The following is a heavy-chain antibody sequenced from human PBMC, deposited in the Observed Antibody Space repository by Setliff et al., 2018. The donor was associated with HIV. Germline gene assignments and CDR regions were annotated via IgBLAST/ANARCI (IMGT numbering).Heavy chain of an antibody. CDR1: GDSLRGGDYY. CDR2: VSHTGYT. CDR3: ARDKGRPHYYDDTGSYRSDALDI. D-gene: IGHD3-22*01. J-gene: IGHJ3*02. V-gene: IGHV4-30-4*08. Sequence: TLSLTCSVSGDSLRGGDYYYNWIRQSPEKGLEWIDYVSHTGYTYYNPSLKSRVDMSLDISKNQFSLNVSFVTAADTAVYYCARDKGRPHYYDDTGSYRSDALDIWGQGTMVTVSS.